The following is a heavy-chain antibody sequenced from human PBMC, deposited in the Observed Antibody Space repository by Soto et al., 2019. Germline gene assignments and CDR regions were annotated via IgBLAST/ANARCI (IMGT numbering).Heavy chain of an antibody. CDR2: IGPSDSYT. V-gene: IGHV5-10-1*01. CDR1: GYTFTDYW. J-gene: IGHJ6*02. D-gene: IGHD3-3*01. CDR3: ARARSITIFGVVGFEMDV. Sequence: SLKISCKGSGYTFTDYWINWVRQMPGKGLEWMGRIGPSDSYTKYSPSFQCHVTSSADKSISTAYLEWSSLEASDTATYYCARARSITIFGVVGFEMDVWGQGATVTVSS.